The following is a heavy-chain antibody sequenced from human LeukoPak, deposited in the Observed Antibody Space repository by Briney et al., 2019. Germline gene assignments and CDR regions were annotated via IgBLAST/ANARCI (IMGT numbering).Heavy chain of an antibody. Sequence: GGSLRLSCAASGFTFYSNAMTWVRQAPGKGLECVSAITAGGDTTYYPDSVKGRFTISRDNSKNTLYLQMNSLRAEDTAVYYCARVAVAGRASYYYYMDVWGKGTTVTVSS. CDR2: ITAGGDTT. D-gene: IGHD6-19*01. CDR1: GFTFYSNA. J-gene: IGHJ6*03. CDR3: ARVAVAGRASYYYYMDV. V-gene: IGHV3-23*01.